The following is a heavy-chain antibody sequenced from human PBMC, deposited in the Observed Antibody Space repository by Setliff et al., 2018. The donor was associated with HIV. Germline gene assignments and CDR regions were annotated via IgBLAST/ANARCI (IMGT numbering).Heavy chain of an antibody. CDR1: GYILSHFG. Sequence: ASVKVSCKASGYILSHFGMTWVRQAPGQGLEWMGWISGNNGNTKYAKKFQDRVTITTDTSTSTHYLELRSLRFDDTAVYYCAGSGFLTALDSYDVWGQGTMVTVSS. D-gene: IGHD3-9*01. V-gene: IGHV1-18*01. J-gene: IGHJ3*01. CDR2: ISGNNGNT. CDR3: AGSGFLTALDSYDV.